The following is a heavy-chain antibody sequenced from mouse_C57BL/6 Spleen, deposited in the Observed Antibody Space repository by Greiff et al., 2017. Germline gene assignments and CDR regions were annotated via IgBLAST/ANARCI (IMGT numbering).Heavy chain of an antibody. CDR3: AKTHYYAMDD. V-gene: IGHV1-82*01. J-gene: IGHJ4*01. CDR2: IYPGDGDT. Sequence: QVQLQQSGPELVKPGASVKISCKASGYAFSSSWMNWVKQRPGKGLEWIGRIYPGDGDTNYNGKFKGKATLTADKSSSTAYMQLSSLTSEDSAVYFCAKTHYYAMDDWGQGTSVTVSS. CDR1: GYAFSSSW.